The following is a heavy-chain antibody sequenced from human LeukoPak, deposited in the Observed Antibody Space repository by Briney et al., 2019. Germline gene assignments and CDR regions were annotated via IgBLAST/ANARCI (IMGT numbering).Heavy chain of an antibody. CDR2: ISGSGGST. Sequence: GGSLRLSCAASGFTFSSYAMSWVRQAPGKGLEWVSAISGSGGSTYYADSVKGRFTISRDNSKNTLYLQMNSLRAEDTAVYYCARAYYDFWSGSDYWGQGTLVTVSS. CDR3: ARAYYDFWSGSDY. D-gene: IGHD3-3*01. CDR1: GFTFSSYA. J-gene: IGHJ4*02. V-gene: IGHV3-23*01.